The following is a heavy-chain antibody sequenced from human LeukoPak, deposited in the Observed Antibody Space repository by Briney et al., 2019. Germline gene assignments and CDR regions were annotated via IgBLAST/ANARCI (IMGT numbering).Heavy chain of an antibody. CDR3: ARTYYYDSESDNWFDP. V-gene: IGHV1-46*01. Sequence: ASVKVSCKASGYTFTSYYMHWVRQAPGQGLEWMGIINPSGGSTSYAQKFQGRVTMTRDMSTSTVYMELSSLRSEDTAVYYCARTYYYDSESDNWFDPWGQGTLVTVSS. J-gene: IGHJ5*02. CDR2: INPSGGST. CDR1: GYTFTSYY. D-gene: IGHD3-10*01.